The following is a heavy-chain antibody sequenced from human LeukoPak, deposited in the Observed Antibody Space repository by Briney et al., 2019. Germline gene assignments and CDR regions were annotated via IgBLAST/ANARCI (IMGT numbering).Heavy chain of an antibody. CDR3: TTGFGYYDSSGYPG. Sequence: PGGSLRLSCAASGFTFSNAWMSWVRQAPGKGLEWVGRIKSKTDGCTTDYAAPVKGRFTISRDDSKHTLYLQMNSLKTEDTAVYYCTTGFGYYDSSGYPGWGQGTLVTVSS. V-gene: IGHV3-15*01. J-gene: IGHJ4*02. CDR2: IKSKTDGCTT. D-gene: IGHD3-22*01. CDR1: GFTFSNAW.